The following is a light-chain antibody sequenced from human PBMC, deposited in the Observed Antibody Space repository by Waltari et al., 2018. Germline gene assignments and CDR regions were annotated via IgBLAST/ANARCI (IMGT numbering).Light chain of an antibody. CDR1: NSNLGSKY. V-gene: IGLV1-47*01. CDR3: ASWDDSHYV. Sequence: QSVLTQPPSASETPGQRVTIPCSGRNSNLGSKYLYWYQPLPGTAPKLPLYRNNQRPSGVPDRFSASKSGTSASLAIDGLRSEDEAVYYCASWDDSHYVFGPGTQVTVL. J-gene: IGLJ1*01. CDR2: RNN.